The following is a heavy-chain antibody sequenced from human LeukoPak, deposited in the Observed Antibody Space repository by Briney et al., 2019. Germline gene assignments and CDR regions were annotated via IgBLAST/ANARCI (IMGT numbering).Heavy chain of an antibody. J-gene: IGHJ4*02. D-gene: IGHD5-12*01. V-gene: IGHV3-21*01. CDR2: ISSSSSHI. CDR3: AKDKGHTVATIMGVGDY. CDR1: GFTFSSYS. Sequence: PGGSLRLSCAASGFTFSSYSMNWVRQAPGKGLEWVSSISSSSSHIYYADSVKGRFTISRDNAKNSLYLQMNSLRAEDTAVYCCAKDKGHTVATIMGVGDYWGQGTLVTVSS.